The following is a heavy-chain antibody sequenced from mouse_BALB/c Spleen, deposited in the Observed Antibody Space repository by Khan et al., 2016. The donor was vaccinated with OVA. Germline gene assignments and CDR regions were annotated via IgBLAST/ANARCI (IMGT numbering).Heavy chain of an antibody. J-gene: IGHJ3*01. V-gene: IGHV1S132*01. D-gene: IGHD2-13*01. CDR1: GYTFTSYW. CDR2: IFPGTGTT. Sequence: QVQLKESGAELVKPGASVKLSCKTSGYTFTSYWIQWVKQRPGQGLGWIGEIFPGTGTTYYNENFKGKATLTIDTSSSTAYMQLSSLTSEDSAVYFDARGYFGDYVFAYWGQGTLVTVSA. CDR3: ARGYFGDYVFAY.